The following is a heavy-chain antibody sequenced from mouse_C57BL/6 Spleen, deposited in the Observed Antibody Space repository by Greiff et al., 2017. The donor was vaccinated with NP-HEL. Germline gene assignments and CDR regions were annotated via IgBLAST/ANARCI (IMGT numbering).Heavy chain of an antibody. CDR3: TRDLLYVRGFAY. V-gene: IGHV5-9-1*02. Sequence: EVQGVESGEGLVKPGGSLKLSCAASGFTFSSYAMSWVRQTPEKRLEWVAYISSGGDYIYYADTVKGRFTISRDNARNTLYLQMSSLKSEDTAMYYCTRDLLYVRGFAYWGQGTLVTVSA. J-gene: IGHJ3*01. CDR2: ISSGGDYI. D-gene: IGHD2-14*01. CDR1: GFTFSSYA.